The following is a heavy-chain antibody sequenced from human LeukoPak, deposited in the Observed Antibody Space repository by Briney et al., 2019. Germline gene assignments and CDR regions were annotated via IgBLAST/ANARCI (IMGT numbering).Heavy chain of an antibody. D-gene: IGHD1-26*01. CDR3: ARGLIVGATPLYYMDV. CDR1: GYTFTSYY. Sequence: ASVKVSCKASGYTFTSYYMHWVRQAPGQGLEWMGIINPSGGSTSYAQKFQGRVTMTRDTSTSTVYMELSSLRSEDTAVYYCARGLIVGATPLYYMDVWGKGTTVTISS. CDR2: INPSGGST. V-gene: IGHV1-46*01. J-gene: IGHJ6*03.